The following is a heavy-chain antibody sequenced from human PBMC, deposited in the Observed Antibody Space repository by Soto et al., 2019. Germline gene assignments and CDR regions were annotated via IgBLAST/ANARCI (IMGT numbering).Heavy chain of an antibody. V-gene: IGHV1-46*01. J-gene: IGHJ4*02. Sequence: QVQLVQSGAEVKKPGASVKVSCTASGYPLTSNYIHWVRQAPGEGLEWMGKINPSGGTTRYGQKFQGRVTRTRDTSTSTVYMEMSSLRSEDTAVYYCARGAPHSSGWNFEYWGQGTLVIVSP. CDR2: INPSGGTT. CDR1: GYPLTSNY. D-gene: IGHD6-19*01. CDR3: ARGAPHSSGWNFEY.